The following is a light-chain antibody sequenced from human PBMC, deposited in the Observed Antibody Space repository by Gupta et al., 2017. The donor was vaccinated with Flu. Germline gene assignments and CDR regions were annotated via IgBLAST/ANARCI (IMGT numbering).Light chain of an antibody. CDR2: WAS. CDR3: LQYYKTPPYT. Sequence: DIVMTQSPDSLAVSLGERATINCKSSQSVLNSSNNKIYLAWYQQKPRQPPKLLIYWASLRESGVPDRFSGSGSGTDFTLTISSLQAEDVAVYYCLQYYKTPPYTFGQGTKLEIK. V-gene: IGKV4-1*01. J-gene: IGKJ2*01. CDR1: QSVLNSSNNKIY.